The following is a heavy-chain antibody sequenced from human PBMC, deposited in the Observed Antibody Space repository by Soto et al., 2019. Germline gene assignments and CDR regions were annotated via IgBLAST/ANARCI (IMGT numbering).Heavy chain of an antibody. J-gene: IGHJ4*02. Sequence: GASVKVSCKASGYTFTSYGISWVRQAPGQGLEWMGWISAYNGNTNYAQKLQGRVTMTTDTSTSTAYMELRSLRSDDTAVYYCARDVLRFLEWLSPFDYWGQGTLVTLSS. CDR2: ISAYNGNT. CDR1: GYTFTSYG. D-gene: IGHD3-3*01. V-gene: IGHV1-18*01. CDR3: ARDVLRFLEWLSPFDY.